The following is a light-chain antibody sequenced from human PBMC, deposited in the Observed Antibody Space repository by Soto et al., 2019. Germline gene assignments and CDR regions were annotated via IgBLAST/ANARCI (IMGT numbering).Light chain of an antibody. CDR3: QHYDGSPT. J-gene: IGKJ3*01. CDR1: QSLSSRF. CDR2: DAS. Sequence: IVLTQSPGTLSLSPGESATLSCRASQSLSSRFVAWYQKKPGQAPRLLMYDASTRATDIPDRFSGSGSGTDFTLTINRLEPEDFAVYFCQHYDGSPTFGHGTKVDIK. V-gene: IGKV3-20*01.